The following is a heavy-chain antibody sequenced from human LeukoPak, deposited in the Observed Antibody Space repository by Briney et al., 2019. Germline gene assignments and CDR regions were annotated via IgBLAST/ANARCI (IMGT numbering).Heavy chain of an antibody. CDR2: ISSSSSTI. V-gene: IGHV3-48*01. D-gene: IGHD3-10*01. Sequence: GGSLRLPCGAPGFTFSSYSMNWGRQAPGKGLEWVSYISSSSSTIYYADSVKGRFTISRDNAKNSLYLQMNSLRAEDTAVYYCARFIYAFDIWGQGTMVTVSS. CDR1: GFTFSSYS. CDR3: ARFIYAFDI. J-gene: IGHJ3*02.